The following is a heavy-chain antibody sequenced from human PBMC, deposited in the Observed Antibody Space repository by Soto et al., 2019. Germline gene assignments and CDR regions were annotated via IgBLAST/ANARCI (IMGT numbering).Heavy chain of an antibody. Sequence: QVQLVQSGAEVKKPGASVKVSCKASGYTFTNYDINWVRQATGQGLEWMGWMNPKSGNTGYAQHFQGRLTMTRSTSKSTAYMELSSLRSEDTAVYYCVRVYGEIDYWGQGTLVTVSS. J-gene: IGHJ4*02. CDR2: MNPKSGNT. V-gene: IGHV1-8*01. CDR3: VRVYGEIDY. CDR1: GYTFTNYD. D-gene: IGHD4-17*01.